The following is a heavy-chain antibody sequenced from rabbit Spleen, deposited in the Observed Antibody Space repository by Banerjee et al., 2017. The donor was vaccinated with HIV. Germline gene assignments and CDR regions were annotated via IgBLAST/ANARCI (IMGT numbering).Heavy chain of an antibody. D-gene: IGHD4-1*01. CDR1: GFSFTYSDY. CDR3: ARDLDGVIGWNFGW. J-gene: IGHJ3*01. Sequence: QSLEESGGDLVKPGASLTLTCTASGFSFTYSDYMCWVRQPPGKGPEWIACIGAGITYTTYYATWAKGRFTISKTSSTTVTLQMTSLTAADTATYFCARDLDGVIGWNFGWWGQGTLVTVS. CDR2: IGAGITYTT. V-gene: IGHV1S40*01.